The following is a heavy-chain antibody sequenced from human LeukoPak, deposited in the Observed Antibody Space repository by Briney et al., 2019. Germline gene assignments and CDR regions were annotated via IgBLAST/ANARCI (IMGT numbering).Heavy chain of an antibody. Sequence: GASVKVSCKASGYTFTSYGISWVRQAPGQGLEWMGWIIAYNGNTNYAQKLQGRVTMTTDTSTSTAYMELRSLRSDDTAVYYCARDEGDSWLGFGANWFDPWGQGTLVTVSS. D-gene: IGHD6-19*01. CDR1: GYTFTSYG. J-gene: IGHJ5*02. CDR2: IIAYNGNT. V-gene: IGHV1-18*01. CDR3: ARDEGDSWLGFGANWFDP.